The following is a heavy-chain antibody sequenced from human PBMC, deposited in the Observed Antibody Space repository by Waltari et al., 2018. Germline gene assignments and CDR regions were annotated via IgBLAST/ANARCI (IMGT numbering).Heavy chain of an antibody. CDR2: INYSVRT. CDR3: GRLPRSDWIYHFDY. D-gene: IGHD1-7*01. CDR1: GDSISTNSYN. Sequence: QLQLQESGPGLVKPSETLALTCTVAGDSISTNSYNWGWIRQPPGKGLEWIGSINYSVRTFYNPSLQSRVTLSVDTSKNQFSLNLRSVTAADTAVYYCGRLPRSDWIYHFDYWGQGTLVTVSS. J-gene: IGHJ4*02. V-gene: IGHV4-39*01.